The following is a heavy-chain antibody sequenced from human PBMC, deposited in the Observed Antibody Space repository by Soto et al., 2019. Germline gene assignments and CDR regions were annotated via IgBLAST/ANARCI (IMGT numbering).Heavy chain of an antibody. CDR3: AKRPPYDCSSTSCYGGGYYYYYMDV. CDR1: GFTFSSYA. Sequence: GGSLRLSCAASGFTFSSYAMSWVRQAPGKGLEWVSAISGSGGSTYYADSVKGRFTISRDNSKNTLYLQMNSLRAEDTAVYYCAKRPPYDCSSTSCYGGGYYYYYMDVWGKGTTVTVSS. J-gene: IGHJ6*03. V-gene: IGHV3-23*01. D-gene: IGHD2-2*01. CDR2: ISGSGGST.